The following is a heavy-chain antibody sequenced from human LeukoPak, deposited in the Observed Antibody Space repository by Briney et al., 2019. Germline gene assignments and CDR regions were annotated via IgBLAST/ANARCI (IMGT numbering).Heavy chain of an antibody. J-gene: IGHJ4*02. V-gene: IGHV3-64D*06. CDR2: ISSNGDNT. CDR3: VRGTGY. Sequence: GGSLRLSCSVSGFTFSTYVMHWVRQAPGKGLEYVSAISSNGDNTYYADSVKGRFTISRDNSKNTLYLLSSLRADDTAVYYCVRGTGYWGQGTLATVSS. CDR1: GFTFSTYV.